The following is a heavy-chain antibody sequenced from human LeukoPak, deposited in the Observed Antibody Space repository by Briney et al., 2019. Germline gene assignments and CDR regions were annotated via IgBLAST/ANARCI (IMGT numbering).Heavy chain of an antibody. J-gene: IGHJ4*02. CDR3: ARSSRVVPPDY. CDR1: GESFSGYY. CDR2: IIESGAT. Sequence: SETLSLTCAVYGESFSGYYWTWIRQPPGKGLQWIGEIIESGATKYMSSLKSRVTISVDTSKNQFSLKLSSVTAADTAVYYCARSSRVVPPDYWGQGALVTVSS. V-gene: IGHV4-34*12.